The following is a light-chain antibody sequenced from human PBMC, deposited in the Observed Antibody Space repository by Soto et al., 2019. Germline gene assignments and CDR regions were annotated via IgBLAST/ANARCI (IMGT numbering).Light chain of an antibody. Sequence: EIVMTQSPATLSVSPGERATLSCRASQSVSSNLAWYQHKPGQAPRLLIYGASTRATGIPARFSGSGSGTEFTLTISSLQSEDFAVYFCQQYNDGLTFGGGTKVDI. V-gene: IGKV3-15*01. CDR2: GAS. CDR3: QQYNDGLT. J-gene: IGKJ4*01. CDR1: QSVSSN.